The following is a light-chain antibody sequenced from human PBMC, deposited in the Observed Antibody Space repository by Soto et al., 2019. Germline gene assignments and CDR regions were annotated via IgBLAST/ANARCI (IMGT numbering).Light chain of an antibody. CDR3: QHYKNYPWT. CDR1: QAVGRY. Sequence: AIRMTKSQSSLSASAGDRVAIACRASQAVGRYLAWYQQKPGQAPKLLIYGASTLQSGVPSRFSGGGSGTDFTLTISCLQSEDFATYYCQHYKNYPWTFGQGTKVEIK. CDR2: GAS. V-gene: IGKV1-8*01. J-gene: IGKJ1*01.